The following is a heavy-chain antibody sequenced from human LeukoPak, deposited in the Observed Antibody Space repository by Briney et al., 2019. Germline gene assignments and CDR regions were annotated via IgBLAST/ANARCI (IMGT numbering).Heavy chain of an antibody. CDR2: IYYSGIT. D-gene: IGHD2-2*01. J-gene: IGHJ4*02. CDR1: GGSISSDY. CDR3: AGGPTSSFDY. V-gene: IGHV4-59*08. Sequence: SETLSLTCTVSGGSISSDYWSWIRQPPGKELEWIGNIYYSGITNYNPSLKSRVTISVDRSKKQFSLKVSSVTAADTAVYYCAGGPTSSFDYWGQGTLVTVSS.